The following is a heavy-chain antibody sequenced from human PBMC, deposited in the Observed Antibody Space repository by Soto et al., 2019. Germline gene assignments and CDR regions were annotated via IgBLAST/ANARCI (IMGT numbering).Heavy chain of an antibody. Sequence: VQLLESGGGLVQPGGSLRLSCAASGFTFSSYAMSWVRQAPGKGLEWVSAISGSGGSTYYADSVKGRFTISRDNSKNTLYLQMNSLRAEDTAVYYCAKDGYCSGGSCYRSYYFDYWGQGTLVTVSS. CDR2: ISGSGGST. CDR1: GFTFSSYA. J-gene: IGHJ4*02. D-gene: IGHD2-15*01. V-gene: IGHV3-23*01. CDR3: AKDGYCSGGSCYRSYYFDY.